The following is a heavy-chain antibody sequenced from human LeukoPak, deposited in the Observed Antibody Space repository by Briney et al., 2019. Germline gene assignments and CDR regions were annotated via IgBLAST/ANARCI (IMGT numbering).Heavy chain of an antibody. Sequence: GGSLRHSCAASGFTFSSYSMSWVCQPPGKGLEWVSAISGSGGSTYYADSVKGRFTISSDNSKNTLYLQMNILRAEDTAVYYCAKDYAFDYWGRGTLVTVSS. CDR1: GFTFSSYS. V-gene: IGHV3-23*01. D-gene: IGHD4-17*01. CDR2: ISGSGGST. J-gene: IGHJ4*02. CDR3: AKDYAFDY.